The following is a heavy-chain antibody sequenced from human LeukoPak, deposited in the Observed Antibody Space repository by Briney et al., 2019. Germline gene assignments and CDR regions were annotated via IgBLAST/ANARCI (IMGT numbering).Heavy chain of an antibody. J-gene: IGHJ4*02. V-gene: IGHV4-34*01. D-gene: IGHD3-9*01. CDR2: INHSGST. Sequence: SETLSLTCAVYGGSFSGYYWSRIRQPPGKGLEWIGEINHSGSTNYNPSLKSRVTISVDTSKNQFSLKLSSVTAADTAVYYCARTLLLRYFDWLLGSHFDYWGQGTLVTVS. CDR3: ARTLLLRYFDWLLGSHFDY. CDR1: GGSFSGYY.